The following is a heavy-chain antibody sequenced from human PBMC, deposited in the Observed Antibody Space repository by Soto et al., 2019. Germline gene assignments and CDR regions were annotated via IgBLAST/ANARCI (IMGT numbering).Heavy chain of an antibody. CDR1: GYTFTKYA. V-gene: IGHV1-3*01. CDR3: AGDCSGGPPGDFDN. D-gene: IGHD2-15*01. CDR2: ISAGDGKT. J-gene: IGHJ4*02. Sequence: QVQLVQSGAEVKKPVASVKVSCKASGYTFTKYAIHWVRQAPGQRLEWMGWISAGDGKTRYSQKFQDRVTITRDTSASTAYMELSSLRSEDTAFYYCAGDCSGGPPGDFDNWGQGTLVTVSS.